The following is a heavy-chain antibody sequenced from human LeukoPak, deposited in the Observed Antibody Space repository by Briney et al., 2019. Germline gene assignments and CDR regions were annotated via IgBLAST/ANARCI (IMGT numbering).Heavy chain of an antibody. Sequence: PSETLSLTCAVYGGSFSGYYWSWIRQPPGKGLEWIGEINHSGSTNYNPSLKSRVTISVDTSKSQFSLKLSSVTAADTAVYYCARREGQFDPWGQGTLVTVSS. D-gene: IGHD1-26*01. V-gene: IGHV4-34*01. CDR3: ARREGQFDP. CDR1: GGSFSGYY. J-gene: IGHJ5*02. CDR2: INHSGST.